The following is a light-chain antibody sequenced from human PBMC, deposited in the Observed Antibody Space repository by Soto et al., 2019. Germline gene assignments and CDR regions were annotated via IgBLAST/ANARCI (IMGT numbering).Light chain of an antibody. V-gene: IGKV1-5*01. CDR1: QNIRSR. CDR3: QQYNSYWT. CDR2: DAS. J-gene: IGKJ1*01. Sequence: DFQMTQSPSTLSASVGYRFTITCRASQNIRSRLAWFQQKPGKAPKLLIYDASSLESGVPQRFSGSGSGTEFTLTISCLQSEDFATYYCQQYNSYWTFGQGTKGDIK.